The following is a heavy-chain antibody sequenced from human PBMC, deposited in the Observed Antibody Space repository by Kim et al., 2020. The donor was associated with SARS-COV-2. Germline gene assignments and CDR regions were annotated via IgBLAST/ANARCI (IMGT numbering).Heavy chain of an antibody. Sequence: GGSLRLSCSASGFTFSSTAMHWVRQAPGKGLEFVSTITSDGGTTYYADSVKGRFTISRDNSKSTLYLQMSRLTGDDTAVYYCARRNTHGFPFDSWGQGTLVTVSS. V-gene: IGHV3-64D*06. J-gene: IGHJ4*02. D-gene: IGHD3-10*01. CDR3: ARRNTHGFPFDS. CDR1: GFTFSSTA. CDR2: ITSDGGTT.